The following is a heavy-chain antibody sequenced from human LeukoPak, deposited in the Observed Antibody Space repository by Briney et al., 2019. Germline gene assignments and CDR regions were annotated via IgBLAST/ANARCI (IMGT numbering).Heavy chain of an antibody. CDR3: AKDDSSGYYPSICY. CDR1: GFTFSSYA. Sequence: PGGSLRLSCAASGFTFSSYAMSWVRQAPGKGLEWVSAISGSGGSTYYADSVKGRFTISRDNSKNTLYLQMNSLRAEDTAVYYCAKDDSSGYYPSICYWGQGTLVTVSS. D-gene: IGHD3-22*01. J-gene: IGHJ4*02. V-gene: IGHV3-23*01. CDR2: ISGSGGST.